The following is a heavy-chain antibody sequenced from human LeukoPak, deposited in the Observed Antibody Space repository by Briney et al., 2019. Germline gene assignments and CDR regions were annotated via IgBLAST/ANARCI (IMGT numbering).Heavy chain of an antibody. CDR2: IYYSGST. CDR3: ARPVPSRLGWFDP. J-gene: IGHJ5*02. CDR1: GGSISSSSYY. D-gene: IGHD1-1*01. V-gene: IGHV4-39*01. Sequence: PSETLSLTCTVSGGSISSSSYYWGWSRQPPGKGLEWIGGIYYSGSTYYNPSLKSRVTISVDTSKNQFSLKLSSVTAADTAVYYCARPVPSRLGWFDPWGQGTLVTVSS.